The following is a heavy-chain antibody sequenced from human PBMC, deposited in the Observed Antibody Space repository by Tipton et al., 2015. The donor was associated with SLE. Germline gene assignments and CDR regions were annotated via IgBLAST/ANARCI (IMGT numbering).Heavy chain of an antibody. D-gene: IGHD5-12*01. V-gene: IGHV4-39*07. CDR2: IFYTGST. CDR3: ARKHYSGHFDS. Sequence: TLSLTCTVSDGSIRSTNYYWGWIRQPPGKGLEWIGSIFYTGSTYYNPSLKSRVSFSIDTSKHQFSLNLNSVTAADTAVYYCARKHYSGHFDSWGQGTLVTVSS. J-gene: IGHJ4*02. CDR1: DGSIRSTNYY.